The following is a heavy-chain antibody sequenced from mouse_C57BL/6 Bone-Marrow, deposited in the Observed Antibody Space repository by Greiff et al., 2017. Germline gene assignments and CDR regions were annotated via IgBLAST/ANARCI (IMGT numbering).Heavy chain of an antibody. D-gene: IGHD1-1*01. CDR1: GFTFSDYG. CDR3: AKGSSANYYAMDY. Sequence: EVQLVESGGGLVKPGGSLKLSCAASGFTFSDYGMHWVRQAPEKGLEWVAYISSGSSTSYYADTVKGRFTIPRDNAKNTLFLQLTSLRSEDTAMYYCAKGSSANYYAMDYWGQGTSVTVSA. CDR2: ISSGSSTS. J-gene: IGHJ4*01. V-gene: IGHV5-17*01.